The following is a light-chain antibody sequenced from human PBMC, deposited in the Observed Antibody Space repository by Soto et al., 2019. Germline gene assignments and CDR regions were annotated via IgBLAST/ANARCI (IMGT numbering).Light chain of an antibody. V-gene: IGKV3-15*01. CDR3: QQYNMWPNT. Sequence: EIVMTQSPATLSVSPGERATLSCRASQSVSNNLAWYQQKPGQAPRLLIYGASTRATGIPARFSGSGSGTEFALTISSLQSEDFAVYFCQQYNMWPNTFGQGTRLEVK. CDR1: QSVSNN. CDR2: GAS. J-gene: IGKJ5*01.